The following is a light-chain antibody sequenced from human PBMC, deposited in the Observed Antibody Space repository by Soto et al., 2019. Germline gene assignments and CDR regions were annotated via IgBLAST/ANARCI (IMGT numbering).Light chain of an antibody. Sequence: IVMTQSPATLSVSPGERVTLSCRASQSVSSNLAWYQQKPGQAPRLLMYGASTRATGIPARFRGSGSGTEFTLTISSLQSEDFAVYYCQQYNNWPRTFGQGTRLEIK. J-gene: IGKJ5*01. CDR2: GAS. CDR1: QSVSSN. CDR3: QQYNNWPRT. V-gene: IGKV3-15*01.